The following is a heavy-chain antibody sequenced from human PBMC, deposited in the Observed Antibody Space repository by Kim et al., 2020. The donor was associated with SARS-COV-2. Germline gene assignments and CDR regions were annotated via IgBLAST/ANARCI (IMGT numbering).Heavy chain of an antibody. CDR3: ARGYGDFPYYYYYGMDV. CDR2: IYYSGST. D-gene: IGHD4-17*01. J-gene: IGHJ6*02. CDR1: GGSISSYY. Sequence: SETLSLTCTVSGGSISSYYWSWIRQPPGKGLEWIGYIYYSGSTNYNPSLKSRVTISVDTSKNQFSLKLSSVTAADTAVYYCARGYGDFPYYYYYGMDVWGQGTTVTVSS. V-gene: IGHV4-59*01.